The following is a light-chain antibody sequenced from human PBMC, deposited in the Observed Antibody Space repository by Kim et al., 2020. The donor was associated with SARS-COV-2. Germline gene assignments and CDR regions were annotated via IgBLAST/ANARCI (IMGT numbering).Light chain of an antibody. CDR2: DAS. CDR3: QQRSNWPRT. Sequence: WSPGESATLSCRASQSVSNYLAWYQQKPGQAPRRLIYDASNRDTGIPGRFSGSGSGTDFTLTISSLEPEDFAVYYCQQRSNWPRTFGQGTKVDIK. J-gene: IGKJ1*01. CDR1: QSVSNY. V-gene: IGKV3-11*01.